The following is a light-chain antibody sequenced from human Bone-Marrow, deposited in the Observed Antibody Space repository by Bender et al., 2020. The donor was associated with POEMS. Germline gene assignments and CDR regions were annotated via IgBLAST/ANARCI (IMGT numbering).Light chain of an antibody. Sequence: QSVLTQPPSFSWAPGQIFTISCTVISSNTWSGYYINWYQHLPGTAPKLLIYGYNNRPSGVPDRFSGSKSGTSASLAITGLQAEDEGDYYCQSYDNSLGGWVFGGGTKLTVL. CDR1: SSNTWSGYY. V-gene: IGLV1-40*01. CDR3: QSYDNSLGGWV. CDR2: GYN. J-gene: IGLJ3*02.